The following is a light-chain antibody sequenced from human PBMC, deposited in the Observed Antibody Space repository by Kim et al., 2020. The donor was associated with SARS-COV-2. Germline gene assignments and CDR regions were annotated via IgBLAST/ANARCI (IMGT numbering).Light chain of an antibody. CDR3: QHFGGSSYT. J-gene: IGKJ2*01. V-gene: IGKV3-20*01. CDR2: DAS. Sequence: EIVLTQSPGTLSLSPGGRVTLSCRASQSVTNNFLAWYQQKPGQAPTLLIYDASTTATGIADRFSGSGSGTDFTLTINRLEPEDFAVYYCQHFGGSSYTFGQGTKLEI. CDR1: QSVTNNF.